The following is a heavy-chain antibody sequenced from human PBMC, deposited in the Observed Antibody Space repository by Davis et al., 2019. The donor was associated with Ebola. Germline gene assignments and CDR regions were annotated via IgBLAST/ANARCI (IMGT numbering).Heavy chain of an antibody. CDR3: AKDTSNIWFDI. J-gene: IGHJ3*02. D-gene: IGHD1-26*01. V-gene: IGHV3-23*01. CDR2: IIGSGSRT. Sequence: GESLKIPCAASGFTFDFYAMSWVRQAPGKGPEWVSAIIGSGSRTYYADSVKGRFTTSRDNSKNTVYLQRNGLRVEDTAIYYCAKDTSNIWFDIWGQGTNVTVSS. CDR1: GFTFDFYA.